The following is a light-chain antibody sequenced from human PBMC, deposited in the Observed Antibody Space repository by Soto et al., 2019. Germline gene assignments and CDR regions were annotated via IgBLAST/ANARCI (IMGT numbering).Light chain of an antibody. CDR1: QSVSSN. Sequence: EIVMTQSPATLSVSLGEVATLSCRASQSVSSNLAWYQLKPGQAPRLLIYGAFTRATGIPDRFSGSGSGTDFTLTISRLEPEDFAVFYCQQYHNSPPTFGQGTKVDIK. CDR3: QQYHNSPPT. V-gene: IGKV3-15*01. CDR2: GAF. J-gene: IGKJ1*01.